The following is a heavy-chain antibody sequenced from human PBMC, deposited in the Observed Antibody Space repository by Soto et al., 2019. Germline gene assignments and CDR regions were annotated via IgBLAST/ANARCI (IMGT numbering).Heavy chain of an antibody. Sequence: GGSLRLSCAASGFTFSSYAMSWVRQAPGKGLEWVSAISGSGGSTYYADSVKGRFTISRDNSKNTLYLQMNSLRAEDTAVYYCANPDSNYYYYYGMDVWGQGTTVTVSS. V-gene: IGHV3-23*01. CDR3: ANPDSNYYYYYGMDV. D-gene: IGHD3-22*01. CDR1: GFTFSSYA. J-gene: IGHJ6*02. CDR2: ISGSGGST.